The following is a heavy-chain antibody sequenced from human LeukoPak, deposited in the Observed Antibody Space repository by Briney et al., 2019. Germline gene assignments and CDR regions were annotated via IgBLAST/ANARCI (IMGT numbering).Heavy chain of an antibody. D-gene: IGHD6-19*01. CDR1: GFTFSDYY. CDR2: INSSGSTI. J-gene: IGHJ4*02. Sequence: GGSLRLSCAASGFTFSDYYMSWIRQAPGKGLEWVSYINSSGSTIYYADSVKGRFTISRDNAKNSLYLQMNSLRAEDTAVYYCARDSMWRIAVAGPSPDYWGQGTLVTVSS. CDR3: ARDSMWRIAVAGPSPDY. V-gene: IGHV3-11*01.